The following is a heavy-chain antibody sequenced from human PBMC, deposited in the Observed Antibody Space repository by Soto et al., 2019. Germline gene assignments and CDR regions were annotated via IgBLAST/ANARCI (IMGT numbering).Heavy chain of an antibody. D-gene: IGHD6-19*01. CDR2: IKSKTDGGTT. J-gene: IGHJ4*02. V-gene: IGHV3-15*01. CDR1: GFTLSNAW. CDR3: TTDSTGSGFDY. Sequence: PGGSLRLSCAASGFTLSNAWMSWVRQAPGKGLEWVGRIKSKTDGGTTDYAAPVKGRFTISRDESKNTLYLQMNSLKTEDTAVYYCTTDSTGSGFDYWGQGTLVTVSS.